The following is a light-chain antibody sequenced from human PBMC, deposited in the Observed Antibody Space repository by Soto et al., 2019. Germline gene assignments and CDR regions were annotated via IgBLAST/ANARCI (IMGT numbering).Light chain of an antibody. J-gene: IGKJ1*01. CDR1: QSSSSY. CDR3: QQSYSTLVT. V-gene: IGKV1-39*01. CDR2: AAS. Sequence: DIQMTQSPSSLSASVGDRVTITCRASQSSSSYLNWYQQKPGKAPKLLIYAASSLQSGVPSRFSGSGSGTDFTLTIGSLQPEDFATYYCQQSYSTLVTFGQGTKVEIK.